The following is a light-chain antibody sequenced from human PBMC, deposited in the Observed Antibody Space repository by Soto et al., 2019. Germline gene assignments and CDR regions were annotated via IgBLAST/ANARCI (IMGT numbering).Light chain of an antibody. J-gene: IGKJ4*01. CDR1: QDISSY. CDR2: AAS. Sequence: DIQLTQSPSFLSASVGDRVTITCRTSQDISSYLAWYQQKPGKAPQVLISAASTLQSGVPSRFSGSGSGTHFTLTIRSLQPEDFANYYCQQLKSYPLSFGGGTKVAI. V-gene: IGKV1-9*01. CDR3: QQLKSYPLS.